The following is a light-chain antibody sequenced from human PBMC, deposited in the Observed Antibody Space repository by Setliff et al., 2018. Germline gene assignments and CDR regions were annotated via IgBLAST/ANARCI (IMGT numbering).Light chain of an antibody. J-gene: IGLJ1*01. CDR1: RSDVGGYNY. CDR2: EVS. V-gene: IGLV2-14*01. Sequence: QSALAQPASVSGSPGQSITISCTGTRSDVGGYNYVSWYQQRPGKVPKLMIYEVSNRPSGVSNRLSGSKSGNTASLTISRLQTEDEADYYCTSYTISSTEVFGTGTKVTVL. CDR3: TSYTISSTEV.